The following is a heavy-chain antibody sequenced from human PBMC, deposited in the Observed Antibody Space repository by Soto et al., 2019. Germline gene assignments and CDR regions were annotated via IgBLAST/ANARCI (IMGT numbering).Heavy chain of an antibody. Sequence: SETLSLTCTVSGGSIRSYYWSWIRQPPGKGLEWIGYIYYSGSTNYNPSLKSRVTVSVDTSKNQFSLKLSSVTAADTAVYYCARRWGPTFDYWGQGTLVTVSS. CDR3: ARRWGPTFDY. CDR1: GGSIRSYY. J-gene: IGHJ4*02. V-gene: IGHV4-59*01. CDR2: IYYSGST. D-gene: IGHD1-26*01.